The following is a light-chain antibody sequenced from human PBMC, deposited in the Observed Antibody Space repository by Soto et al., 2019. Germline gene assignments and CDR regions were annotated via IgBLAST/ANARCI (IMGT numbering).Light chain of an antibody. CDR2: GAS. Sequence: IVLTQSPAPLSLSPGERATLSCRASRSVGNYLAWYQQKPGQAPRLLIYGASNRATDIPARFSGSGSGIDFILTISSLEHEDFAIYYCEQHSDLITFGQGTRLEIK. CDR1: RSVGNY. V-gene: IGKV3-11*01. CDR3: EQHSDLIT. J-gene: IGKJ5*01.